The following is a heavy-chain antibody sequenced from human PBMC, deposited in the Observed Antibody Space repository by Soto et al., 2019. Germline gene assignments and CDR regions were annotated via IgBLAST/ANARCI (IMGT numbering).Heavy chain of an antibody. CDR1: GFTFSNYA. J-gene: IGHJ3*02. V-gene: IGHV3-23*01. D-gene: IGHD3-22*01. CDR3: AKDTDYYDSSGYRDAFDI. Sequence: GGSLRLSCAASGFTFSNYAMSWVRQPPGKGLEWVSAISGSGGSTYYADSVKGRFTISRDNSKNTLYLQMNSLRAEDTAVYYCAKDTDYYDSSGYRDAFDIWGQGTMVTVSS. CDR2: ISGSGGST.